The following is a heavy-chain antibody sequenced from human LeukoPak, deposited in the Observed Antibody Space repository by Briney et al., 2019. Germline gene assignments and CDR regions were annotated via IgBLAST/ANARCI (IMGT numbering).Heavy chain of an antibody. V-gene: IGHV3-23*01. CDR1: RITFSSYA. CDR3: AKEVAAGRKGIDY. CDR2: ITGSGGGT. Sequence: GGSLRLSCAASRITFSSYAMSWVRQAPGKGLEWVSGITGSGGGTYYADSVKGRFTISRDSSSSTLFLQMKSLRAEDTATYYCAKEVAAGRKGIDYWGQGILVTVSS. D-gene: IGHD6-6*01. J-gene: IGHJ4*02.